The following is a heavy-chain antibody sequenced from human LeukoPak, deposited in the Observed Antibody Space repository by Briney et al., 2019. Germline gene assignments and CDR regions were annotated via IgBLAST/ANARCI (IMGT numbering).Heavy chain of an antibody. J-gene: IGHJ4*02. V-gene: IGHV3-30-3*01. CDR1: GFTFSSYA. D-gene: IGHD2-2*01. CDR3: ARYHDQLLSFDY. Sequence: GGSLRLSCAASGFTFSSYAMHWVRQAPGKGLEWVAVISYDGSNKYYADSVKGRFTISRDNSKNTLYLQMNSLRAEDTAVYYCARYHDQLLSFDYWGQGTLVTVSS. CDR2: ISYDGSNK.